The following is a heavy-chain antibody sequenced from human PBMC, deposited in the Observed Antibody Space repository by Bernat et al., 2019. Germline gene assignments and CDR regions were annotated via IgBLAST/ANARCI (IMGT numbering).Heavy chain of an antibody. J-gene: IGHJ1*01. CDR3: ARGLRDYYDSSGYEEYFQH. CDR2: MYYSGST. Sequence: QLQLQESGPGLVKPSETLSLTCTVSGGSISSSGYYWGWIRQPPGKGLEWIGSMYYSGSTYYNPSLKSRVTISVDTSKNQFSLKLSSVTAADTAVYYCARGLRDYYDSSGYEEYFQHWGQGTLVTVSS. V-gene: IGHV4-39*07. CDR1: GGSISSSGYY. D-gene: IGHD3-22*01.